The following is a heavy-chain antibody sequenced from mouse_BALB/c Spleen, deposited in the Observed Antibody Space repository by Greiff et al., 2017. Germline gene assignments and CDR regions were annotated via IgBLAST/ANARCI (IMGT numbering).Heavy chain of an antibody. CDR3: TREDYGSRPYFDY. Sequence: DVILVESGGGLVKPGGSLKLSCAASGFTFSSYTMSWVRQTPEKRLEWVATISSGGSYTYYPDSVKGRFTISRDNAKNTLYLQMSSLKSEDTAMYYCTREDYGSRPYFDYWGQGTTLTVSS. J-gene: IGHJ2*01. V-gene: IGHV5-6-4*01. CDR1: GFTFSSYT. CDR2: ISSGGSYT. D-gene: IGHD1-1*01.